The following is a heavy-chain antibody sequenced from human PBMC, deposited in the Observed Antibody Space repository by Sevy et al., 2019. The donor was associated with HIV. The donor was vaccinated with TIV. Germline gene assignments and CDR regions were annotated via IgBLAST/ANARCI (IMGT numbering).Heavy chain of an antibody. CDR1: GITFKNYA. CDR3: AEGGVVVRGAVDDLDI. D-gene: IGHD2-15*01. V-gene: IGHV3-23*01. CDR2: IIGSGGTT. Sequence: GGSLRLSCAASGITFKNYAMNWVRQAPGKGLNWVSSIIGSGGTTYYADSVRGRFTISRDNSKNTLYLQMNSLRTEDTAVYYCAEGGVVVRGAVDDLDIWGQGTMVTVSS. J-gene: IGHJ3*02.